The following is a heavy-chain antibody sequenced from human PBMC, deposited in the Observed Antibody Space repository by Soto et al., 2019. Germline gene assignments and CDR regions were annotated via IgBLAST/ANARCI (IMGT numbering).Heavy chain of an antibody. V-gene: IGHV3-30-3*01. CDR1: GFTFSSYA. Sequence: XESLLLSCAASGFTFSSYATHWVRQAPGKGLEWVAVISYDGSNKYYADSVKGRFTISRDNSKNTLYLQMNSLRAEDTAVYYCARVPGYSYGLPDYWGQGTLVTVSS. D-gene: IGHD5-18*01. J-gene: IGHJ4*02. CDR3: ARVPGYSYGLPDY. CDR2: ISYDGSNK.